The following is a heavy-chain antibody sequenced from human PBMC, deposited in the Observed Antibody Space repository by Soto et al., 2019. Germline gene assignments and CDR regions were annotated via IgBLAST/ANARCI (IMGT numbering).Heavy chain of an antibody. J-gene: IGHJ4*02. CDR1: GYSFTTHA. D-gene: IGHD6-19*01. CDR2: INGGNGYT. Sequence: QVPLVQSGAEVKRPGASVKVACKASGYSFTTHALHWVRQAPGQSLQWLGWINGGNGYTRYSHDFQGRVSFARDSSSSTAYMELRSLRLEDTAVYYCARGAVRFEEALLPDYWGQGSRITVSS. V-gene: IGHV1-3*01. CDR3: ARGAVRFEEALLPDY.